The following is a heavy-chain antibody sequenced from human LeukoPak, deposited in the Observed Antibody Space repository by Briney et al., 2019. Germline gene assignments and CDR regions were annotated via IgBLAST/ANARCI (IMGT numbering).Heavy chain of an antibody. CDR3: ARGGWFGELLFDY. Sequence: GGSLRLSCAASGFTFDDYGMSWVRQAPGKGLEWVSGINWNGGRTGYADSVKGRFTISRDNAKNSLYLQMNSLRAEDTALYYCARGGWFGELLFDYWGQGTLVIVSS. CDR1: GFTFDDYG. J-gene: IGHJ4*02. D-gene: IGHD3-10*01. CDR2: INWNGGRT. V-gene: IGHV3-20*04.